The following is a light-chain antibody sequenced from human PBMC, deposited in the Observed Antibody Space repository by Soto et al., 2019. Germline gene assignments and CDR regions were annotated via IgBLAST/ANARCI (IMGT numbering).Light chain of an antibody. CDR2: QDD. Sequence: SYELTQPPSVSVSPGQTASITCSGDKLGDKFACWYQQKPGQSPILVIYQDDKRPSGIPERISGSRSGNTATLTITGTQAMDEAVYYCQSWDNSYLLFGGGTKVTVL. CDR1: KLGDKF. J-gene: IGLJ2*01. V-gene: IGLV3-1*01. CDR3: QSWDNSYLL.